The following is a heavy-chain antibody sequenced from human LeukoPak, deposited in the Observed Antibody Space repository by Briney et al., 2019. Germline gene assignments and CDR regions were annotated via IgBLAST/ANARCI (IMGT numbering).Heavy chain of an antibody. J-gene: IGHJ4*02. Sequence: GGSLKLSCAAAGFSFSAFDIHWVRQAPGKGLEGVARIKTKAESDATAYAASVKGRFTVSRDDSRNTAYLQMNNLKSEDTAVYYCARRDCSSFKCDSFDYWGQGILVSVSS. D-gene: IGHD2-2*01. V-gene: IGHV3-73*01. CDR2: IKTKAESDAT. CDR1: GFSFSAFD. CDR3: ARRDCSSFKCDSFDY.